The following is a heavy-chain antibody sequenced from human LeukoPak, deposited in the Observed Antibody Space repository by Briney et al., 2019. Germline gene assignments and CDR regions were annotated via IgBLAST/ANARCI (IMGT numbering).Heavy chain of an antibody. J-gene: IGHJ4*02. Sequence: GGSLRLSCAASGFTFHHYAIHWVRQVPGKGLEWVSGISWNSASIGYADSVKGRFTISRDNAKNSVYLQMNSLRAEGTAFYYCAKDKAPLYSGYDWDLDFWGQGTLVTVSS. CDR2: ISWNSASI. CDR1: GFTFHHYA. V-gene: IGHV3-9*01. D-gene: IGHD5-12*01. CDR3: AKDKAPLYSGYDWDLDF.